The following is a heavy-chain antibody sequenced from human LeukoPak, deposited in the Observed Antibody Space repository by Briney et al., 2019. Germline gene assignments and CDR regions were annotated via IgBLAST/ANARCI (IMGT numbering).Heavy chain of an antibody. CDR2: INPSSGST. V-gene: IGHV1-2*02. CDR3: AREVGAHPSWFDP. Sequence: ASVKVSCKASGYTFTSYYMHWVRQAPGQGLEWMGRINPSSGSTNYAQKFQGRVTMTRDTSISTAYMELSRLRSDDTAVYYCAREVGAHPSWFDPWGQRTMVTVSS. D-gene: IGHD1-26*01. J-gene: IGHJ5*02. CDR1: GYTFTSYY.